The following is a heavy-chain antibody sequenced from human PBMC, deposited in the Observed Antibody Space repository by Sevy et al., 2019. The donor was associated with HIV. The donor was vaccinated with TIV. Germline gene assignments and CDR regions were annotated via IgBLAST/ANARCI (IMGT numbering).Heavy chain of an antibody. V-gene: IGHV3-21*01. CDR1: GFSFSDYN. J-gene: IGHJ6*02. Sequence: GGSLRLSCAASGFSFSDYNMNWVRQAPGQGLEWVSFISSGSGYIYYADSMKGRFTISRDNAKNSLYLQLNSLRAEETAVYYCARDKTILEGRYGMDVWGQGTTVTVSS. CDR3: ARDKTILEGRYGMDV. CDR2: ISSGSGYI. D-gene: IGHD3-3*01.